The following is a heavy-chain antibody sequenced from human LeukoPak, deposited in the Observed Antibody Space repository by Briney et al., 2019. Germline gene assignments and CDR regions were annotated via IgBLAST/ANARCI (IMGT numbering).Heavy chain of an antibody. Sequence: PSETLSLTCTVSGASVSSDYWSWIRQSPGKGLEWTGYIYHSGHTMSNPSLKSRVSLSLDTSNNQFSLKLSSVTAADTAVYYCARHPFQYPFDHWGQGTVVSVSS. D-gene: IGHD4-4*01. J-gene: IGHJ5*02. CDR3: ARHPFQYPFDH. CDR1: GASVSSDY. V-gene: IGHV4-59*08. CDR2: IYHSGHT.